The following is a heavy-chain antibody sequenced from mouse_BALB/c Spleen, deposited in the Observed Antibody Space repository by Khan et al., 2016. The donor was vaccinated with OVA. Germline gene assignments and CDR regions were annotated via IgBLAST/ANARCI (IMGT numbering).Heavy chain of an antibody. D-gene: IGHD2-3*01. CDR2: ISTYSGNT. J-gene: IGHJ2*01. Sequence: QVQLQQSGPELVRPGVSVKISCKGTGYTFTDYAMYWVKQSHAKSLEWIGLISTYSGNTNYNQKFKGKATMTVDKSSSTAYMELARLTSEDSAICYFARPADDGYYDYWGQGTTLTVSS. CDR1: GYTFTDYA. V-gene: IGHV1S137*01. CDR3: ARPADDGYYDY.